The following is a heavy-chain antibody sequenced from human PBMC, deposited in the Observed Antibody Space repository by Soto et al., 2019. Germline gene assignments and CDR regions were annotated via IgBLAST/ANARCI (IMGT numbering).Heavy chain of an antibody. CDR1: GFTFSTYS. Sequence: GGSLRLSCTASGFTFSTYSVSWVRQAPGKGLEWVSAISGSGGSTYYADSVKGRFTISRDNSKNTLYLQMNSLRAEDTAVYYCAKLDYDILTGYRPPYYYYGMDVWGQGTTVTVSS. CDR2: ISGSGGST. CDR3: AKLDYDILTGYRPPYYYYGMDV. D-gene: IGHD3-9*01. V-gene: IGHV3-23*01. J-gene: IGHJ6*02.